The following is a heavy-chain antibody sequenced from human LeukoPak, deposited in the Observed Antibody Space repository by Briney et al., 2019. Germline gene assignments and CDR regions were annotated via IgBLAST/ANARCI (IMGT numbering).Heavy chain of an antibody. D-gene: IGHD6-19*01. V-gene: IGHV3-48*02. CDR2: ISSSSSII. J-gene: IGHJ4*02. CDR1: GFTFSSYS. Sequence: GGSLRLSCAVSGFTFSSYSMNWVRQAPGKGLEWVSYISSSSSIIYYADFVKGRFTISRDDAKNSLYLQMNSLRDEDTAVYYCARDNGPVADLFDYWGQGTLVTVSS. CDR3: ARDNGPVADLFDY.